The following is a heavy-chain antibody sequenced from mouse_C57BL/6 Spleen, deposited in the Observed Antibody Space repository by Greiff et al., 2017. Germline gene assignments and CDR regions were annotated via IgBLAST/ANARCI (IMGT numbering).Heavy chain of an antibody. V-gene: IGHV2-2*01. D-gene: IGHD1-1*01. CDR3: ARKGTTVRDYAMDY. CDR2: IWSGGST. J-gene: IGHJ4*01. CDR1: GFSLTSYG. Sequence: VQGVESGPGLVQPSQSLSITCTVSGFSLTSYGVYWVRQSPGKGLEWLGVIWSGGSTDYNAAFISRLSISKDNSNSQVFFKMNSLQADDTAIYYCARKGTTVRDYAMDYWGQGTSVTVSS.